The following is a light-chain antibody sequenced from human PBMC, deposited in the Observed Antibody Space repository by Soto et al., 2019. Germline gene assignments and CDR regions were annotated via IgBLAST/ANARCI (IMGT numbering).Light chain of an antibody. V-gene: IGKV4-1*01. CDR2: LAS. CDR1: QSVFYNSNNNHY. CDR3: QQYYSTPLT. Sequence: DIVMTQSPDSLAVSLGERATINCKPSQSVFYNSNNNHYLAWYQHKPGPPPRLLIYLASTRESVVPDRFSGSGSGKDFTLTIRSLQPEDWAVYYCQQYYSTPLTFGGGTKVEIK. J-gene: IGKJ4*01.